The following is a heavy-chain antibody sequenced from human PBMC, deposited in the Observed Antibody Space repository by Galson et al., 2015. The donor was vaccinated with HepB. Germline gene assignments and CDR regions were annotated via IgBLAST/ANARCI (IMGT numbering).Heavy chain of an antibody. J-gene: IGHJ4*02. Sequence: SVKVSCKASGYTFTGYYMHWVRQAPGQGLEWMGRINPNSGGTNYAQKFQGRVTMTRDTSISTAYMELSRLRSDDTVVYYCARAHYGSGSSQVFDYWGQGTLVTVSS. D-gene: IGHD3-10*01. CDR3: ARAHYGSGSSQVFDY. CDR2: INPNSGGT. CDR1: GYTFTGYY. V-gene: IGHV1-2*05.